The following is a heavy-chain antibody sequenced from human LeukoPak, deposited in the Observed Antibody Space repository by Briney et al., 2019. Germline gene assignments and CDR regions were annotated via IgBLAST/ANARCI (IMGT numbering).Heavy chain of an antibody. D-gene: IGHD6-19*01. CDR1: GFTFSRYS. CDR3: AKGGSGWSSDY. CDR2: ISYDGSNK. J-gene: IGHJ4*02. Sequence: GGSLRLSCAASGFTFSRYSVNWVRQAPGKGLEWVAVISYDGSNKYYADSVKGRFTISRDNSKNTLYLQMNSLRAEDTAVYYCAKGGSGWSSDYWGQGTLVTVSS. V-gene: IGHV3-30*18.